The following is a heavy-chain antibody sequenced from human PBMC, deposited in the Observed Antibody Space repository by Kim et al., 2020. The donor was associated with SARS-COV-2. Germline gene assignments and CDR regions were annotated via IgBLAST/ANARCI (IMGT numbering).Heavy chain of an antibody. CDR1: GFSFDDHA. CDR2: ISWNSYSI. V-gene: IGHV3-9*01. Sequence: GGSLRLSCVASGFSFDDHAMHWVRQVPGKGLEWVSGISWNSYSINYADSVRGRFTISRDNAKNSLYLQMTSLSAEDTALYYCAKEAVRYFDIWGRGTLVAVSS. J-gene: IGHJ2*01. CDR3: AKEAVRYFDI.